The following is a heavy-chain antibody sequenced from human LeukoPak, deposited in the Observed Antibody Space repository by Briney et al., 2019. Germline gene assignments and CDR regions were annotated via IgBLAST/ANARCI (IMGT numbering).Heavy chain of an antibody. D-gene: IGHD2-8*01. V-gene: IGHV3-23*01. CDR3: AKNAPPS. CDR1: GFTFSRYA. J-gene: IGHJ4*02. Sequence: AGGSLRLSCEASGFTFSRYAMAWVRQAPGEGPDWVSSITSSGDDAYYADSVKGRFTISRDNSNNMVYLQMNSLRAEDTAVYYCAKNAPPSWGQGTPVTVSS. CDR2: ITSSGDDA.